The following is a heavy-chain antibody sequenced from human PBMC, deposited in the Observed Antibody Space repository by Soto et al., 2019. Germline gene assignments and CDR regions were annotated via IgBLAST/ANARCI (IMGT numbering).Heavy chain of an antibody. D-gene: IGHD6-6*01. J-gene: IGHJ6*03. CDR2: ISSNGVGT. CDR1: GFTLSGYA. CDR3: ARRARPDFYYMDV. V-gene: IGHV3-64*01. Sequence: EVQLAESGGGLAQPGGSLRLSCVASGFTLSGYAMDWVRQAPGKGLEYVSGISSNGVGTYYANSVQGRFTISRDNSKNTVYLQMGSLRPEDMAVYYCARRARPDFYYMDVWGTGSTVTVSS.